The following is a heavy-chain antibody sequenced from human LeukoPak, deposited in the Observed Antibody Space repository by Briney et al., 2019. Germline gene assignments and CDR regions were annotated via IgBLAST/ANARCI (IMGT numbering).Heavy chain of an antibody. CDR1: GYTFTSYF. V-gene: IGHV5-51*01. CDR3: VRHRSDSSSSPIDF. D-gene: IGHD6-6*01. Sequence: GESLKISCKGSGYTFTSYFIGWVRQKPAEGLEWMAIIRPGDSDTRYSPSFRGQVTVSADRAINTAYLQWSSVKASDTAMYYCVRHRSDSSSSPIDFWGRGTLVTVSS. J-gene: IGHJ4*02. CDR2: IRPGDSDT.